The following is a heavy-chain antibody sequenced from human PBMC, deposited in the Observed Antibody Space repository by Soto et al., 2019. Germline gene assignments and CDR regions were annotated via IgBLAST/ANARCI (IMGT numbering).Heavy chain of an antibody. CDR3: ARDRASFDAFDI. Sequence: KQSQTLSLPCAISGDRVSSNSATWNWIRQSPSRGLEWLGRTYYRSKWYNDYAVSVKSRITINPDTSKNQFSLQLNSVTPEDTAVYYCARDRASFDAFDIWGQGTMVTVSS. CDR2: TYYRSKWYN. V-gene: IGHV6-1*01. J-gene: IGHJ3*02. CDR1: GDRVSSNSAT. D-gene: IGHD1-26*01.